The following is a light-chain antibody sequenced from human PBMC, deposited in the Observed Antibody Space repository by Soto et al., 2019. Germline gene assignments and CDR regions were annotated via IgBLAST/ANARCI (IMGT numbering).Light chain of an antibody. CDR1: SNDVGGYNY. CDR2: EVS. Sequence: QSALTQPASVSGSPGQSITISCTGTSNDVGGYNYVSWYQQHPGKTPKLMIYEVSNRPSGVSNRFSGSKSGNTASLTISGLQAEDEADYYCSSYTGSNTRYVFGTGTKLTVL. V-gene: IGLV2-14*01. CDR3: SSYTGSNTRYV. J-gene: IGLJ1*01.